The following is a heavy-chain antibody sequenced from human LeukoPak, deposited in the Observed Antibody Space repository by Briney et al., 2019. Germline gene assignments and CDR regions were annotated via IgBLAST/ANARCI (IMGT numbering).Heavy chain of an antibody. D-gene: IGHD3-3*01. CDR3: AREMFWSGYFSNLHFDY. V-gene: IGHV3-21*01. CDR2: ISSSSAYI. Sequence: GGSLRLSCAASEFTFSSYNMNWVHQAPGKGLEWVSSISSSSAYIYYADSVKGRFTISRDNAKNSLYLQMNSLRAEDTAVYYCAREMFWSGYFSNLHFDYWGQGALVTVSS. J-gene: IGHJ4*02. CDR1: EFTFSSYN.